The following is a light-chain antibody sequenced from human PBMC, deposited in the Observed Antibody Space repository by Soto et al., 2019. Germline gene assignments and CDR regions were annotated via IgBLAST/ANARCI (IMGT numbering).Light chain of an antibody. CDR1: QSVSSSF. V-gene: IGKV3-20*01. CDR2: AAS. J-gene: IGKJ2*01. Sequence: EVVLTQSPGTLSLSPGERATLSCRASQSVSSSFLAWYQQKPGQAPRLLIHAASTGATGIPARFRGSGSGTDFNLTISSLEPEDSAVYFCHQYADSPQTFGQGTKVEIK. CDR3: HQYADSPQT.